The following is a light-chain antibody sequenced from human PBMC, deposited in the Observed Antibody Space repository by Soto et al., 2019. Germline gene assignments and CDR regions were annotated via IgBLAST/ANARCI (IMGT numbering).Light chain of an antibody. Sequence: QSVLTQPPSVSGAPGQRVTISCTGSRSNIGAGYDVHWYQQLPGTAPKLLIYGNDNRPSGVPDRFSGSKSGTSASLAITGLQAEDEANYYCQTHDSSLSSYVFGTGTKSPS. CDR3: QTHDSSLSSYV. J-gene: IGLJ1*01. CDR2: GND. V-gene: IGLV1-40*01. CDR1: RSNIGAGYD.